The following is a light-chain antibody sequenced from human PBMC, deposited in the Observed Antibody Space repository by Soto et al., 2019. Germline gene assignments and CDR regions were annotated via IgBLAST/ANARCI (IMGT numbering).Light chain of an antibody. CDR3: QQYGSSPST. CDR1: QSVDSNY. Sequence: EIVLTQSPGTLSLSPGEEATLSCRASQSVDSNYLAWYQQKPGQTPRLIIYGASGRADGIPHRFSGSGFGTDFTLTISRLEPEDFAVYYCQQYGSSPSTFGQGTRLEIK. V-gene: IGKV3-20*01. J-gene: IGKJ5*01. CDR2: GAS.